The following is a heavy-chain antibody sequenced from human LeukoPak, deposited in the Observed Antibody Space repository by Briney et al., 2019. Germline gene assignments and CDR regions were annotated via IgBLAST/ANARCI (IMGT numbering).Heavy chain of an antibody. CDR2: IYYSGST. Sequence: SETLSLTCTVSGGSISSYYWSWIRQPPGKGLEWIGSIYYSGSTSYNPSLKSRVTISVDTSKDQFSLKLSSVTAADTAVYYCAYGSGSYHFDYWGQGTLVTVSS. V-gene: IGHV4-39*07. D-gene: IGHD3-10*01. CDR1: GGSISSYY. CDR3: AYGSGSYHFDY. J-gene: IGHJ4*02.